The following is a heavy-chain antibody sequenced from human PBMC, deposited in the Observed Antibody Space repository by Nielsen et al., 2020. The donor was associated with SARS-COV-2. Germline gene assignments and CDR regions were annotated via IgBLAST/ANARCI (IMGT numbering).Heavy chain of an antibody. D-gene: IGHD6-19*01. V-gene: IGHV1-18*01. CDR1: GYTFTSYG. CDR2: ISAYNGNT. Sequence: ASVKVSCKASGYTFTSYGISWVRQAPGQGLEWMGWISAYNGNTNYAQKLQGRVTMTTDTSTSTAYMELRSLRSDDTAVNYCARGVAVAGTSGDFDYWGQGTLVTVSS. CDR3: ARGVAVAGTSGDFDY. J-gene: IGHJ4*02.